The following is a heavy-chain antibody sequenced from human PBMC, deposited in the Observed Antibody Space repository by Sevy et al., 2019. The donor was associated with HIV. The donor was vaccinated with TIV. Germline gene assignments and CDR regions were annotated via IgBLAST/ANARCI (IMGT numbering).Heavy chain of an antibody. Sequence: GGSLRLSYEASGFSFRRYAMRWVRQAPGKGLEWLTVISYDGRNEYYVDSVKGRFTISRDNSKNTLYLQMNSLRPEDTAIYYCARDGGGDYFDYWGQGTLVTVSS. J-gene: IGHJ4*02. CDR3: ARDGGGDYFDY. CDR1: GFSFRRYA. V-gene: IGHV3-30*04. D-gene: IGHD3-10*01. CDR2: ISYDGRNE.